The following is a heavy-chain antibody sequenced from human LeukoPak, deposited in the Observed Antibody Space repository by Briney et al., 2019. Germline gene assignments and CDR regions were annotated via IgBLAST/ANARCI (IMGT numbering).Heavy chain of an antibody. D-gene: IGHD2-21*02. CDR1: GFTFDDYA. V-gene: IGHV3-9*01. CDR3: ARDLPVVVTAIGPDY. J-gene: IGHJ4*02. CDR2: ISWNSGSI. Sequence: PGRSLRLSCAASGFTFDDYAMHWVRQAPGKGLEWVSGISWNSGSIGYADSVKGRFTISRDNAKNSLYLQMNSLRAEDTAVYYCARDLPVVVTAIGPDYWGQGTLVTVSS.